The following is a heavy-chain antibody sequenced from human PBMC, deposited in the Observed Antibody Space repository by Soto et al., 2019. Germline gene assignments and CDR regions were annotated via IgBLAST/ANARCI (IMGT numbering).Heavy chain of an antibody. Sequence: EVQLVESGGGLVKPGGSLRLSCAASGFTFSSYSMNWVRQAPGKGLEWVSSISSSSSYIYYADSVKGRFTISRDNAKNSLYLQINSLRAEDTAVYYCARARDYIWGSYRLNWFDPWGQGTLVTVSS. CDR2: ISSSSSYI. CDR1: GFTFSSYS. D-gene: IGHD3-16*02. V-gene: IGHV3-21*01. J-gene: IGHJ5*02. CDR3: ARARDYIWGSYRLNWFDP.